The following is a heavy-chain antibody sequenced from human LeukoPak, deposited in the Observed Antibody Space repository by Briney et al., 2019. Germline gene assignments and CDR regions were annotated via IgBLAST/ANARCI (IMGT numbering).Heavy chain of an antibody. V-gene: IGHV3-30*04. CDR1: GFTFGDYA. CDR2: ISYDANNK. CDR3: ARDYSSGWGFDY. Sequence: PGGSLRLSCTASGFTFGDYAMSWFRQAPGKGLEWVAVISYDANNKYYADSVKGRFTISRDNSKNTLYLQMNSLRTEDTAIYYCARDYSSGWGFDYWGQGTLVTVSS. D-gene: IGHD6-19*01. J-gene: IGHJ4*02.